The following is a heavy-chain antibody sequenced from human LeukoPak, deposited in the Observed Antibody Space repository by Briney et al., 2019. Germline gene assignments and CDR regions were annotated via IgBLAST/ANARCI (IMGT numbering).Heavy chain of an antibody. CDR2: ISGPGGSW. J-gene: IGHJ4*02. V-gene: IGHV3-23*01. Sequence: PGGSLRLSCAASGFTFSSYAMSWVRQAPGKGLGWVSAISGPGGSWDYADSVKGRFTISRDNSKNTLFLQMNSLRAEDTAIYYCAKKVGLVSAPLYYFDVWGQGTLVTVSS. CDR1: GFTFSSYA. D-gene: IGHD5/OR15-5a*01. CDR3: AKKVGLVSAPLYYFDV.